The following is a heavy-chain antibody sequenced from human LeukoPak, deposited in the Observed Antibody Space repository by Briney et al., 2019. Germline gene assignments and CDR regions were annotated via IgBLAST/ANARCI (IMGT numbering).Heavy chain of an antibody. Sequence: GGSLRLSCAASGFAVSSNYIGWVRQAPGKGLEYVSVIYSGGATYYADSVKGRFTISRDNAKKSLYLQMNSLRVEDTAVYYCARKSWFAFDYWGQGTLVTVSS. CDR2: IYSGGAT. D-gene: IGHD3-10*01. V-gene: IGHV3-53*01. CDR1: GFAVSSNY. CDR3: ARKSWFAFDY. J-gene: IGHJ4*02.